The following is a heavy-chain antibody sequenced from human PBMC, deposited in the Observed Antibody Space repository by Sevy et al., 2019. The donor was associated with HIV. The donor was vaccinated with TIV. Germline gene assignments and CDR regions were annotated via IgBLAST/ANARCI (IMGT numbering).Heavy chain of an antibody. CDR3: VREGVGGYSYSLDY. V-gene: IGHV3-7*01. J-gene: IGHJ4*02. CDR1: GFTFSVYW. D-gene: IGHD5-18*01. CDR2: MKEDGSEK. Sequence: GGSLRLSCAASGFTFSVYWMSWVRQAPGKGLEWVATMKEDGSEKYYVDSVKGRFTISRGNAKNSLYLQMNSLRAEDAAVYYCVREGVGGYSYSLDYWGQGTLVTVSS.